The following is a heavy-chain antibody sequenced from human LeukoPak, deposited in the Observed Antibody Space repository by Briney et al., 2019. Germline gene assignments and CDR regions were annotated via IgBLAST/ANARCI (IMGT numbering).Heavy chain of an antibody. CDR2: IYSGGST. V-gene: IGHV3-53*01. D-gene: IGHD6-19*01. CDR1: GFTVSSNY. Sequence: GGSLRLSCAASGFTVSSNYMSWVRQAPGKGLEWVSVIYSGGSTYYAGSVKGRFTISRDNSKNTLYLQMNSLRAEDTAVYYCARGQYSSGWYFDYWGQGTLVTVSS. CDR3: ARGQYSSGWYFDY. J-gene: IGHJ4*02.